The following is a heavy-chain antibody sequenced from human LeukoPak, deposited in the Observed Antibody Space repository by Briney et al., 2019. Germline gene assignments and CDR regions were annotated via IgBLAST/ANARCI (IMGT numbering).Heavy chain of an antibody. Sequence: SVKVSCKASGYTFTGYYMHWVRQAPGQGLEWMGRIIPILGIANYAQKFQGRVTITADKSTSTAYMELSSLRSEDTAVYYCARVAAAGSLTYYFDYWGQGTLVTVSS. D-gene: IGHD6-13*01. CDR2: IIPILGIA. CDR1: GYTFTGYY. CDR3: ARVAAAGSLTYYFDY. J-gene: IGHJ4*02. V-gene: IGHV1-69*04.